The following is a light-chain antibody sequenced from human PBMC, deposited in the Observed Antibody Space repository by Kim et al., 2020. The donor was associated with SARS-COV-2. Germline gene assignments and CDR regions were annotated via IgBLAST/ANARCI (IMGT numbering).Light chain of an antibody. V-gene: IGLV3-9*01. CDR3: QVWDSSTWV. CDR2: RDS. Sequence: VALGQTARITGGGNNIGSKDVHWYQQKPGQAPVLVIYRDSNRPSGIPERFSGSNSGNTATLTISRAQAGDEADYYCQVWDSSTWVFGGGTQLTVL. CDR1: NIGSKD. J-gene: IGLJ3*02.